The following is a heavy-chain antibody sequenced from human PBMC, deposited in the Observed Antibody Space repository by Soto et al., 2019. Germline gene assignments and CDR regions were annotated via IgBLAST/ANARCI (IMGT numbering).Heavy chain of an antibody. Sequence: VKVSCKVSGYTLTELSMHWVGQAPGKGLEWMGGFDPEDGETIYAQKFQGRVTMTEDTSTNTAYMELSSLRSEDTAVYYCATAVGYSSSWYYYGMDVWGQGTTVTVSS. V-gene: IGHV1-24*01. CDR2: FDPEDGET. D-gene: IGHD6-13*01. J-gene: IGHJ6*02. CDR3: ATAVGYSSSWYYYGMDV. CDR1: GYTLTELS.